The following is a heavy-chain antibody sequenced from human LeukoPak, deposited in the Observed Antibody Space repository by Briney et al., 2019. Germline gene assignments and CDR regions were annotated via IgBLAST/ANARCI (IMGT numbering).Heavy chain of an antibody. D-gene: IGHD5-12*01. V-gene: IGHV4-38-2*02. CDR3: ARDQGATRGKQAQAWFDP. Sequence: SETLSLTCAVSGYSISSGYYWGWIRQPPGKGLEWIGSIYHSGSTYYNPSLKSRVTISVDTSKNQFSLKLSSVTAADTAVYYCARDQGATRGKQAQAWFDPWGQGTLVTVSS. CDR1: GYSISSGYY. CDR2: IYHSGST. J-gene: IGHJ5*02.